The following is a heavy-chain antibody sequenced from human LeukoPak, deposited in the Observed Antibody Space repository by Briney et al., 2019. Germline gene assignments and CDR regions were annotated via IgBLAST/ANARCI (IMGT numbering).Heavy chain of an antibody. CDR1: GCAFDEYA. D-gene: IGHD4/OR15-4a*01. Sequence: GRSLRLSCAASGCAFDEYAMHWVRQVPGKGLEWVSGISFNSGGVGYADSVKGRFSTSRDNAKKSLYLQMNNLRPEDTAFYFCAKDVFSANWYYFDQWGQGTLVTVSS. V-gene: IGHV3-9*01. CDR2: ISFNSGGV. J-gene: IGHJ4*02. CDR3: AKDVFSANWYYFDQ.